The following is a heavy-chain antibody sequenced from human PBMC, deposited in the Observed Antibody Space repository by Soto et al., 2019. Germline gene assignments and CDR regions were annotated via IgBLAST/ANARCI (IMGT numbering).Heavy chain of an antibody. CDR2: IYYSGST. CDR3: ARHATTMVRGVIINVNDAFDI. CDR1: GGSISSYY. V-gene: IGHV4-59*08. J-gene: IGHJ3*02. Sequence: SETLSLTCTVSGGSISSYYWSWIRQPPGKGLEWIGYIYYSGSTNYNPSLKSRVTISVDTSKNQFSLKLSSVTAADTAVYYCARHATTMVRGVIINVNDAFDIWGQGTMVTVSS. D-gene: IGHD3-10*01.